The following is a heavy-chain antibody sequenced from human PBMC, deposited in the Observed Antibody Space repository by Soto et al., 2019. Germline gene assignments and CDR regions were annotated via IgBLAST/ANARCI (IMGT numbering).Heavy chain of an antibody. CDR1: GGSFSGYQ. J-gene: IGHJ6*03. Sequence: QVQLQQLGAGLLKPSETLSLTCAVYGGSFSGYQWSWIRQTPGKGLEWIGEINDSGNINYNLSLKRGAAFLVDLAMRQISLKLISVIDAETAVYYCARVVMLWIGELSGRVGYYYYLDVWGKGTTVTV. CDR2: INDSGNI. V-gene: IGHV4-34*01. D-gene: IGHD3-10*01. CDR3: ARVVMLWIGELSGRVGYYYYLDV.